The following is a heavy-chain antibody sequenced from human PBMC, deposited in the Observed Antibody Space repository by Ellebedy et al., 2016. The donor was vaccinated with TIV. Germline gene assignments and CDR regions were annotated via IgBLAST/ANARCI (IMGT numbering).Heavy chain of an antibody. J-gene: IGHJ4*02. CDR2: IKEDGTEK. D-gene: IGHD5-18*01. V-gene: IGHV3-7*01. Sequence: GESLKISXAASGFMFSNYWMSWVRQAPGKGLEWVANIKEDGTEKYYVDSVRGRFTISRDNAKNSLYLQMNSLRAEDTAVYYCAEDRGYSYGYGFFDYWGQGTLVTVSS. CDR1: GFMFSNYW. CDR3: AEDRGYSYGYGFFDY.